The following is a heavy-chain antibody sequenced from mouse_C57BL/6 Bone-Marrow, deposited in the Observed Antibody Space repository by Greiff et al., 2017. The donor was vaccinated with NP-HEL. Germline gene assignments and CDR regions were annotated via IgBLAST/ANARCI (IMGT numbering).Heavy chain of an antibody. D-gene: IGHD2-5*01. J-gene: IGHJ3*01. CDR2: IFPGSGST. CDR3: AREVDYSNWDY. V-gene: IGHV1-75*01. CDR1: GYTFTDYY. Sequence: VQLQQSGPELVKPGASVKISCKASGYTFTDYYINWVKQRPGQGLEWIGWIFPGSGSTYYNEQFKGKATLTVDNSSSTAYMLLSSLTSEDSAVYFCAREVDYSNWDYWGQGTLVTVSA.